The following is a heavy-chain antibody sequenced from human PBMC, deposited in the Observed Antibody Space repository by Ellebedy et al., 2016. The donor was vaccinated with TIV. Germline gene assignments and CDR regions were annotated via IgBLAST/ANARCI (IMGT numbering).Heavy chain of an antibody. D-gene: IGHD1-14*01. Sequence: AASVKVSCKASGYTFTGYYMHWVRQAPGQGLEWMGWINPNSGGTNYAQKFQGRVTMTRDTSISTAYMELSRLRSDDTAVYYCARHRDYYYGMDVWGQGTTVTVSS. CDR2: INPNSGGT. CDR3: ARHRDYYYGMDV. V-gene: IGHV1-2*02. J-gene: IGHJ6*02. CDR1: GYTFTGYY.